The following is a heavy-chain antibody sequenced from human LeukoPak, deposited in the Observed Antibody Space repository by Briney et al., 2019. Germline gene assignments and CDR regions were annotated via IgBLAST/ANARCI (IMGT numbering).Heavy chain of an antibody. CDR2: TNHSGSA. Sequence: SETLSLTCAVYGGSFSGYYWSWIRQPPGKGLEWIGETNHSGSANYNPSLKSRVTISVDTSKNQFSLTLSSVTAADTAVYYCARGLGSGSYYHYWGQGTLVTVSS. CDR3: ARGLGSGSYYHY. D-gene: IGHD3-10*01. CDR1: GGSFSGYY. V-gene: IGHV4-34*01. J-gene: IGHJ4*02.